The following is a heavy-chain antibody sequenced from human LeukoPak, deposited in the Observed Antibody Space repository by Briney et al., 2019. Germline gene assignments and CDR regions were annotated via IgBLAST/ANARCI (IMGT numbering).Heavy chain of an antibody. CDR1: EFTFSNYA. CDR2: ISGGGGST. CDR3: ARDRFGLCDY. Sequence: GGSLRLSCAASEFTFSNYAMNWVRQAPGKGLEWVSGISGGGGSTYYADSVKGRFTVSRDNSKNTLHLQMGSLRAEDMAVYYCARDRFGLCDYWGQGTLVTVSS. V-gene: IGHV3-23*01. J-gene: IGHJ4*02. D-gene: IGHD3-16*01.